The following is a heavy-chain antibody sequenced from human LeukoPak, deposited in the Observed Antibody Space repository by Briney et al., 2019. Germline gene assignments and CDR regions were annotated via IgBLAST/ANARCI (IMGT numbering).Heavy chain of an antibody. Sequence: GGSLRLSCAASGFTFSSYAMSWVRQAPGKGLEWVSSISGSGGTTYYADSVRGRFTISRDNSKNTLYLLMNSLRAEDTAVYYCAKTQLCWTGYHDYWGQGTLVTVSS. CDR1: GFTFSSYA. CDR3: AKTQLCWTGYHDY. J-gene: IGHJ4*02. V-gene: IGHV3-23*01. CDR2: ISGSGGTT. D-gene: IGHD3/OR15-3a*01.